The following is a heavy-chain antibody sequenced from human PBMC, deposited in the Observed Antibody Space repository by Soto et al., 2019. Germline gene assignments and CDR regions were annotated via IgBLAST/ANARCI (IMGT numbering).Heavy chain of an antibody. D-gene: IGHD4-4*01. CDR1: GFTFNYYS. CDR2: ISSDSETK. V-gene: IGHV3-48*01. Sequence: GGSLRLSCAASGFTFNYYSMNWVRLAPGKGLEYIAYISSDSETKHYADSVKGRFTISRDNAKDSLFLQMDNLRADDTAIYFCSKSLYSNYNRDAWGQGTLVTVAS. CDR3: SKSLYSNYNRDA. J-gene: IGHJ5*02.